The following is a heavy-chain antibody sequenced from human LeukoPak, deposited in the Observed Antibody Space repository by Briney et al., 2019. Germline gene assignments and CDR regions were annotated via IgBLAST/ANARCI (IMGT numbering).Heavy chain of an antibody. CDR1: GFTFNYYG. V-gene: IGHV3-33*01. J-gene: IGHJ4*02. CDR2: IWSDGSDS. CDR3: ARDTRNSFDY. Sequence: GGSLRLSCAASGFTFNYYGIHWVRQAPGRGLEWVADIWSDGSDSYHADSVKDRFTISRDNSKNTLYLQMNSLRAEDTAVYYCARDTRNSFDYWGQGTLVTVSS. D-gene: IGHD1-7*01.